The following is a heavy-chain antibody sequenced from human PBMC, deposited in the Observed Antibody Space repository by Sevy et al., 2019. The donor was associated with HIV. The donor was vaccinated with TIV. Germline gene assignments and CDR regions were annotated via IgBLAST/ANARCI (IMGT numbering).Heavy chain of an antibody. V-gene: IGHV3-23*01. CDR1: GFTFFSHV. J-gene: IGHJ3*01. CDR2: LSGSGGTT. Sequence: GGSLRLSCAASGFTFFSHVMSWVRQAPGKGLEWVSGLSGSGGTTYYADSVKGRFSISRDNSKNKLYLQMSSLRIEDTAVYYCATGTTDSSISWVFDVWGQWTMVTVSS. D-gene: IGHD6-13*01. CDR3: ATGTTDSSISWVFDV.